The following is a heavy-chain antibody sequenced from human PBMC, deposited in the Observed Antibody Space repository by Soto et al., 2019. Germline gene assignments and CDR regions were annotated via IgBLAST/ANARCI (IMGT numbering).Heavy chain of an antibody. J-gene: IGHJ6*02. D-gene: IGHD2-15*01. CDR2: ISSDGTGT. V-gene: IGHV3-74*01. Sequence: EEQLVESGGGLVQPGGSLRLSCAASGFTFTDYWIPWVRQAPGKGLVWVSRISSDGTGTTYADSVKGRFAISRDNAKNTVYLQMNSLRAEDTAVYFCARVKLPRYHYYYGMDVWGQGTAVTVSS. CDR1: GFTFTDYW. CDR3: ARVKLPRYHYYYGMDV.